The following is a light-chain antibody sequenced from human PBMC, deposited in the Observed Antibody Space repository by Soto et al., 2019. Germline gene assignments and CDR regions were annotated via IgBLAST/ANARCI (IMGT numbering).Light chain of an antibody. V-gene: IGKV3-11*01. Sequence: IVMTQSPATLSVSPGERATLSCRASQSVRTSLAWYQHKPGQAPRLVIYDASLRANGVPARFGGSGSGTDFTLTINSLEPEDFAVYYCQQRNVWPPITFGQGTRLEIK. CDR2: DAS. CDR1: QSVRTS. J-gene: IGKJ5*01. CDR3: QQRNVWPPIT.